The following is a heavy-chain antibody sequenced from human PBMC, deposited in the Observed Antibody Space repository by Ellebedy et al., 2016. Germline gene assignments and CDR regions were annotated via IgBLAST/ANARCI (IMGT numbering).Heavy chain of an antibody. Sequence: GGSLRLXXAGSGFTFDDYAMYWVRQAPGKGLEWVSGISWISVYTGYADSVKGRFTISRDNAKNSLYLHMNSLRTEDTALYYCGKGPTARYYCDYWGQGILVTVSS. CDR2: ISWISVYT. V-gene: IGHV3-9*01. CDR1: GFTFDDYA. CDR3: GKGPTARYYCDY. J-gene: IGHJ4*02.